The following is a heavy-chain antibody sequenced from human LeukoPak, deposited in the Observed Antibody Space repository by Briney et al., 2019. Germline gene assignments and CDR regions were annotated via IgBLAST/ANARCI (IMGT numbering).Heavy chain of an antibody. CDR3: ARDGGYDPFDY. Sequence: GGSLRLSCAASGFTFSSYEMNWVRQAPGKGLEWVSYISSSGNTIYYADSVKGRFTISRDNAKNSLYLQMNSLRAEDTAVYYCARDGGYDPFDYWGQGTLVTVSS. CDR1: GFTFSSYE. V-gene: IGHV3-48*03. D-gene: IGHD5-12*01. J-gene: IGHJ4*02. CDR2: ISSSGNTI.